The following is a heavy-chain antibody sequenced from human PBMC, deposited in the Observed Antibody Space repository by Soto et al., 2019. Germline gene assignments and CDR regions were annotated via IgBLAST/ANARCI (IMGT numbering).Heavy chain of an antibody. J-gene: IGHJ1*01. CDR1: GYSFAGYW. CDR3: SKFKYSTSVRYLQH. D-gene: IGHD6-6*01. CDR2: IDPSDSQT. V-gene: IGHV5-10-1*01. Sequence: GSLKISCKGSGYSFAGYWITWVRQKPGKGLEWMGRIDPSDSQTYYSPSFRGHVTISADKSISTAYLQWTSLKASDTAIYYCSKFKYSTSVRYLQHWGQGTPVTVSS.